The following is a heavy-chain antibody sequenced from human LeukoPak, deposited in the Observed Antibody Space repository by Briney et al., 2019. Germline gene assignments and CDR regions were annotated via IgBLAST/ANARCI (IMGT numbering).Heavy chain of an antibody. J-gene: IGHJ5*02. CDR2: IRYDGSNK. CDR3: AKAPYRSSWYLSWLDP. V-gene: IGHV3-30*02. D-gene: IGHD6-13*01. CDR1: GFTFSISV. Sequence: GGSLRLSCAASGFTFSISVMHWVRQAPGKGLEGVAFIRYDGSNKYYADSVKGRFTISRDNSKTTLYVQMNSLRAEDTAVYYCAKAPYRSSWYLSWLDPWGQGTLVTVSS.